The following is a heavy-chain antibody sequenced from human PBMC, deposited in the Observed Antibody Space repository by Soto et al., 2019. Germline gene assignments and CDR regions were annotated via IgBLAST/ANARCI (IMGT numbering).Heavy chain of an antibody. J-gene: IGHJ4*02. V-gene: IGHV3-48*02. D-gene: IGHD4-17*01. Sequence: EVQLVESGGGLVQPGGSLRLSCAASGFTFSNYAMNWVRQAPGKGLEWVSYISHKSSAIYHADSVKGRFTISRDNAKNSLYLQMNSLRDEDTAVYYCARDPYPSTTVTIMDYWGQGTLVTVSS. CDR1: GFTFSNYA. CDR2: ISHKSSAI. CDR3: ARDPYPSTTVTIMDY.